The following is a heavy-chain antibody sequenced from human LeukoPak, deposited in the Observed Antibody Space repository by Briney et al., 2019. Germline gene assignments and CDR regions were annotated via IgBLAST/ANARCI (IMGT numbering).Heavy chain of an antibody. V-gene: IGHV1-2*02. Sequence: ASVKVSCKASGYTFTGYYMHWVRQAPGQGLEWIGWINPNSGGTNYAQKFQGRVTMTRDTSISTAYMELSRLRSDDTAVYYCARDPRTLGYCSSTSCPTPYWGQGTLVTVSS. CDR1: GYTFTGYY. D-gene: IGHD2-2*01. J-gene: IGHJ4*02. CDR2: INPNSGGT. CDR3: ARDPRTLGYCSSTSCPTPY.